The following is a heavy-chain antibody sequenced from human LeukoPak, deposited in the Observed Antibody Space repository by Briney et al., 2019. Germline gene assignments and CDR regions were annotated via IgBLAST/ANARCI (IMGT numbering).Heavy chain of an antibody. CDR3: ARDKGYGSGSYYDWFDP. J-gene: IGHJ5*02. CDR1: GGSISGYY. Sequence: SETLSLTCTVSGGSISGYYWSWIRQPPGKGLEWIGYIYYSGSTYYNPSLKSRVTISVDTSKNQFSLKLSSVTAADTAVYYCARDKGYGSGSYYDWFDPWGQGTLVTVSS. D-gene: IGHD3-10*01. V-gene: IGHV4-59*12. CDR2: IYYSGST.